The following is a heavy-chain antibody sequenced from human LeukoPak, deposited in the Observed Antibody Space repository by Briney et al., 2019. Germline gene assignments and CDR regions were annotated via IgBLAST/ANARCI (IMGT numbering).Heavy chain of an antibody. CDR1: GFTFNNYE. V-gene: IGHV3-30*02. CDR3: AKSAAAYYDLLSGYDAFDI. Sequence: GGSLRLSCAASGFTFNNYEMHWVRQAPGKGLEWVAFMRYDEDDKYYADSVKGRFTISRDFSKNTLYLQMNRLRAEDTAVYFCAKSAAAYYDLLSGYDAFDIWGQGTTVTVSS. J-gene: IGHJ3*02. D-gene: IGHD3-3*01. CDR2: MRYDEDDK.